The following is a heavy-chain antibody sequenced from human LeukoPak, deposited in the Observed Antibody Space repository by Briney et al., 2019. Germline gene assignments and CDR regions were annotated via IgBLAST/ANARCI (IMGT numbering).Heavy chain of an antibody. CDR1: GFTFSSYA. V-gene: IGHV3-23*01. D-gene: IGHD6-13*01. Sequence: GGSLRLSCAASGFTFSSYAMSWVRQAPGKGLEWVSTISGSGGSTSYADSVKGRFTISRDNSKNTLYLQMNSLRAEDTAVYYCAKPAPGYSSSWYFGFGHWGQGTLATVSS. J-gene: IGHJ5*02. CDR2: ISGSGGST. CDR3: AKPAPGYSSSWYFGFGH.